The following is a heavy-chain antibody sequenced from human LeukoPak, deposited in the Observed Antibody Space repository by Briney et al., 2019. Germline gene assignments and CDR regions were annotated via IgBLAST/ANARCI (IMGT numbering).Heavy chain of an antibody. CDR2: ISGNGGST. CDR1: GFTFSSYA. V-gene: IGHV3-23*01. J-gene: IGHJ4*02. D-gene: IGHD6-13*01. Sequence: GGSLRLSRAASGFTFSSYALTWVRQAPGKGLEWVSAISGNGGSTNYADSVKGRFTISRDNSKNTLYLQVNSLRAEDTAVYYCAKYRSAWSFDYWGQGTLVTVSS. CDR3: AKYRSAWSFDY.